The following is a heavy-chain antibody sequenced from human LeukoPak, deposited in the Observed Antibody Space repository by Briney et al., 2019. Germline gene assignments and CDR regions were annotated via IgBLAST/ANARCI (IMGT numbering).Heavy chain of an antibody. V-gene: IGHV3-23*01. CDR2: IGSSGGST. CDR1: GFTFSSYE. D-gene: IGHD5-24*01. Sequence: GGSLRLSCAASGFTFSSYEMNWVRRAPGKGLEWVSLIGSSGGSTYYADSVKGRFTISRDNSNHTLSLQMNSLRVEDTAIYYCVKDIQLSTWGLGTMVTVSS. CDR3: VKDIQLST. J-gene: IGHJ3*01.